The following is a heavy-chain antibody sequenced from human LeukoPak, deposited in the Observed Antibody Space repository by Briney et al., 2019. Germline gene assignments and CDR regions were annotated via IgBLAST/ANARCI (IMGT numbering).Heavy chain of an antibody. J-gene: IGHJ4*02. D-gene: IGHD2-21*01. CDR3: ARDVAAYCGGDCYYFDY. V-gene: IGHV4-4*07. CDR2: IYTSGST. CDR1: GGSISSYH. Sequence: SETLSLTCTVSGGSISSYHWSWIRQPAGKGLEWIGRIYTSGSTNYNPSLRSRVTMSVDTSKNQFSLKLHSVTAADTAVYYCARDVAAYCGGDCYYFDYWGQGTLVTVSS.